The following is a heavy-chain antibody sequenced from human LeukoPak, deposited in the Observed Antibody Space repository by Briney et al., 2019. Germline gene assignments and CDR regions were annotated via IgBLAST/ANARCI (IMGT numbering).Heavy chain of an antibody. CDR3: AKGRRVQNYFDY. Sequence: GGSLRLSCAASGFTFSNYATNWVRQAPGKGLEWVSVISGSTTGTHYADSVKGRFTISRDNSKNTLYLQMNSLRAEDTAVYYCAKGRRVQNYFDYGGQGTQVTVSS. CDR1: GFTFSNYA. D-gene: IGHD5-24*01. CDR2: ISGSTTGT. V-gene: IGHV3-23*01. J-gene: IGHJ4*02.